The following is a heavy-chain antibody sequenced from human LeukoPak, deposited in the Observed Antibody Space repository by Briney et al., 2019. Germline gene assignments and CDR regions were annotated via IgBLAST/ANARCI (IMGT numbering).Heavy chain of an antibody. CDR2: INPNSGGT. V-gene: IGHV1-2*04. Sequence: ASVNVSCKASGYSFTGYYMHWVRQAPGQGLEWMGWINPNSGGTNYAQKFQGWVTMTRDTSISTAYMELSRPRSDDTAVYYCASSRRYYYDSSGGGDSFDIWGQGTMVTVSS. J-gene: IGHJ3*02. CDR3: ASSRRYYYDSSGGGDSFDI. D-gene: IGHD3-22*01. CDR1: GYSFTGYY.